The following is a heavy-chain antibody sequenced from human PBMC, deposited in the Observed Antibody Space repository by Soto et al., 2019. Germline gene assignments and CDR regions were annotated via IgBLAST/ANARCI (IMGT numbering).Heavy chain of an antibody. J-gene: IGHJ5*02. CDR1: GFTFSSYA. V-gene: IGHV3-48*04. CDR2: ISSSGNSI. Sequence: PGGSLRLSCAASGFTFSSYAMSWVRQAPGKGLEWVSYISSSGNSIYYADSVKGRFTISRDNAKNSLYLQMNSLRAEDTAVYYCARAAGWLDPWGQGTLVTVSS. CDR3: ARAAGWLDP.